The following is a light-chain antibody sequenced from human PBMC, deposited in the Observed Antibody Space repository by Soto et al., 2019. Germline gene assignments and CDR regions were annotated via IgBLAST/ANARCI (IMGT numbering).Light chain of an antibody. CDR3: QQYNNWTPIT. Sequence: EIVMTQSPATLSVSPGERATLSCRASQSVSSNLAWYQQKPGQAPRLLIYGASTGDTGIPARFSGSGSGTEFTLTLSTLQSEDFAVYYCQQYNNWTPITFGQGTRLEIK. CDR1: QSVSSN. CDR2: GAS. J-gene: IGKJ5*01. V-gene: IGKV3-15*01.